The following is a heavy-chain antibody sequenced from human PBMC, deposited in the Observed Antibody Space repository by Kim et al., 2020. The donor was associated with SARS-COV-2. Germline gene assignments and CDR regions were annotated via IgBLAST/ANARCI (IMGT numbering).Heavy chain of an antibody. D-gene: IGHD6-19*01. J-gene: IGHJ4*02. CDR3: ARGTRGSGWYWDG. V-gene: IGHV3-11*01. Sequence: YFADAVEGRFTVSRENAKNSMYLQMNNLRAEDSAVYYWARGTRGSGWYWDGWGQGTLVTVSS.